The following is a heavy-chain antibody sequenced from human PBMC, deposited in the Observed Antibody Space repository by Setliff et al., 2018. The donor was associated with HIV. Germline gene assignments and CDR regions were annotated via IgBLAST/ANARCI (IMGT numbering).Heavy chain of an antibody. CDR1: GFTFSTYG. V-gene: IGHV3-30*18. Sequence: PGESLKISCAASGFTFSTYGMNWVRQAPGKGLEWVALISYDGTNKYYADSVKGRFTISRDTSKNTLYLQMNSLRAEDTAMYYCAKGRAYGDLYYYYGMDVWG. CDR2: ISYDGTNK. CDR3: AKGRAYGDLYYYYGMDV. D-gene: IGHD4-17*01. J-gene: IGHJ6*01.